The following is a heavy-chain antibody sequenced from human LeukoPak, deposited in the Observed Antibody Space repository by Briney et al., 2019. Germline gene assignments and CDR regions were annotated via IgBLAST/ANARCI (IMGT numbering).Heavy chain of an antibody. CDR2: IKQDGSEK. Sequence: GSLRLSCAGSGFTFSSYWMSWVRQAPGKGLEWVANIKQDGSEKYYVDSVKGRFTISRDNAKNSLYLQMNSLRAEDTAIYYCARVTVGFDYWGQGTLVTVSS. J-gene: IGHJ4*02. D-gene: IGHD2-15*01. CDR3: ARVTVGFDY. CDR1: GFTFSSYW. V-gene: IGHV3-7*01.